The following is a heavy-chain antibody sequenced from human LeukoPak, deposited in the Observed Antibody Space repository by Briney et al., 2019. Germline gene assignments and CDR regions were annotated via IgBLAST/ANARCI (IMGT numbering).Heavy chain of an antibody. Sequence: SVKVSCKASGGTFSIYAMSWVRQAPGQGLEWMGGIIPIFGTANYAQKFQGRVTITADESTSTAYMELSSLRSGDTAVYYCARNYGSGTYNWFDPWGQGTLVTVSS. CDR1: GGTFSIYA. CDR3: ARNYGSGTYNWFDP. J-gene: IGHJ5*02. D-gene: IGHD3-10*01. CDR2: IIPIFGTA. V-gene: IGHV1-69*13.